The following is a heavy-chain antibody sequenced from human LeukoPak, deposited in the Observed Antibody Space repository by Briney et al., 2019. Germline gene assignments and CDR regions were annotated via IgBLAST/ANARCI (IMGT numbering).Heavy chain of an antibody. J-gene: IGHJ4*02. Sequence: GGSLRLSCAASGFTFSSYAMSWVRQAPGKGLEWVSAISGSGGSTYYADSVKGRFTISRDNSKNTLYLQMNSLRAEDTAVYYCARGRPYDILTGSWYFDYWGQGTLVTVSS. CDR3: ARGRPYDILTGSWYFDY. CDR1: GFTFSSYA. CDR2: ISGSGGST. D-gene: IGHD3-9*01. V-gene: IGHV3-23*01.